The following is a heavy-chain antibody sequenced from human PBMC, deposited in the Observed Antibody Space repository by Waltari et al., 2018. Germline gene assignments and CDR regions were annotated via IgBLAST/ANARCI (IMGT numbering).Heavy chain of an antibody. CDR2: ISSSSSTR. CDR1: GFTFSSYS. D-gene: IGHD3-22*01. CDR3: ARDPSITMIVDPV. Sequence: EVQLVESGGGLVQPGGSLRLSCAASGFTFSSYSMNWVRQAPGKGLEWVSYISSSSSTRYYADSVKGRFTISRDNAKNSLYLQMNSLRAEETAVYYCARDPSITMIVDPVWGQGTLVTVSS. J-gene: IGHJ4*02. V-gene: IGHV3-48*01.